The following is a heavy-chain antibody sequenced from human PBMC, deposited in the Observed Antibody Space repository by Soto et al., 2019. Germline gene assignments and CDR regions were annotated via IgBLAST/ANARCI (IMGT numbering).Heavy chain of an antibody. CDR3: ARGPPFLP. J-gene: IGHJ5*02. Sequence: SETLSLTCTVSGGSISSGGYSWSWIRQPPGKGLEWIGYIYHSGSIYYNPSLKSRVTISVDRSKNQFSLKLNSVTAADTAVYYCARGPPFLPWGQGTLVTVS. CDR2: IYHSGSI. V-gene: IGHV4-30-2*01. CDR1: GGSISSGGYS. D-gene: IGHD3-3*02.